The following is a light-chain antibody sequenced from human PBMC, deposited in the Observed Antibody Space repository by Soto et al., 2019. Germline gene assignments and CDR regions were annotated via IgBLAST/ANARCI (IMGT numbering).Light chain of an antibody. Sequence: EIVMTQSPATLSVSPGERATLSCRASQSVSSNLAWYQQKTGQAPRLLIYGASRRDTGIPDRFRGSGSGTDFTLTISRLEPEDFEVYYCQQYGASPWTFGQGTKVDIK. J-gene: IGKJ1*01. CDR1: QSVSSN. CDR3: QQYGASPWT. CDR2: GAS. V-gene: IGKV3-20*01.